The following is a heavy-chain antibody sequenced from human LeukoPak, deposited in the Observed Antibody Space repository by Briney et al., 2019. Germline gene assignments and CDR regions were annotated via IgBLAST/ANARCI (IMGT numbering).Heavy chain of an antibody. J-gene: IGHJ6*03. CDR3: ARGGYSYGWNYYYYYMDV. D-gene: IGHD5-18*01. CDR1: GYTFTGYY. V-gene: IGHV1-2*02. CDR2: INPNSGGT. Sequence: ASVKVSCKASGYTFTGYYMHWVRQAPGQGLEWMGWINPNSGGTNYAQKLQGRVTMTTDTSTSTAYMELRSLRSDDTAVYYCARGGYSYGWNYYYYYMDVWGKGTTVTVSS.